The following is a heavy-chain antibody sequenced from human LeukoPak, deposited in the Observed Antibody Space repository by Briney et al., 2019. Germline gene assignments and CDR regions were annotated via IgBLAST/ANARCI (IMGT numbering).Heavy chain of an antibody. CDR3: ARATRNYDYYYYMDV. CDR2: IYTSGST. V-gene: IGHV4-61*02. Sequence: SETLSLTCTVSGGSISSGSYYWSWIRQPAGKGLEWIGRIYTSGSTNYNPSLKSRVTISVDTSKNQFSLKLSSVTAADTAVYYCARATRNYDYYYYMDVWGKGTTVTVSS. CDR1: GGSISSGSYY. J-gene: IGHJ6*03. D-gene: IGHD1-7*01.